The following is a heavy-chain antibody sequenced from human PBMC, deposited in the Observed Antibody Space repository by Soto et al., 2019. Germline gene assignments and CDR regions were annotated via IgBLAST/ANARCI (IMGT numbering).Heavy chain of an antibody. D-gene: IGHD2-15*01. J-gene: IGHJ5*02. CDR1: GGSINTGGYY. CDR3: ARRLDDTPETFFNWFDP. CDR2: IFYTGTA. V-gene: IGHV4-31*03. Sequence: QVQLQESGPGLVKPSQTLSRTCTVSGGSINTGGYYWGWIRHLPGEGLEWIGHIFYTGTAYYNPSLRSRVTVSIDTSANQFSLHMYSVTAADTAMYYCARRLDDTPETFFNWFDPWGQGILVTVSS.